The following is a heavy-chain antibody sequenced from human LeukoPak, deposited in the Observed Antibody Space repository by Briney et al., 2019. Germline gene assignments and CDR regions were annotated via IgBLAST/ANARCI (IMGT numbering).Heavy chain of an antibody. CDR2: VVPMYDTA. CDR3: VTDYDTSGPQKNYFDF. V-gene: IGHV1-69*06. J-gene: IGHJ4*02. Sequence: GASVKVSCKAPGGTFSSYAVSWVQQAPGQGLDWMGRVVPMYDTADYAQRFQGRVTITADKSTGTVFMELSSLRSEDTAIYYCVTDYDTSGPQKNYFDFWGQGTLVTVFS. D-gene: IGHD3-22*01. CDR1: GGTFSSYA.